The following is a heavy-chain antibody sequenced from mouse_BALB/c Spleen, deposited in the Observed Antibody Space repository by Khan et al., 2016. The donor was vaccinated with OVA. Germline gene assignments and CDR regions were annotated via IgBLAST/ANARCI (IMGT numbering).Heavy chain of an antibody. D-gene: IGHD2-13*01. Sequence: EVELVESGGGLVKPGGSLKLSCAASGFTFSDYYMYWVRQTPEKRLEWVATISDGGTYIYYPDNVNGRFTISRANAKNNLYLQMSSLKSEDTAMYYCTRGYYGDPFAYWGQGTLVTVSA. CDR2: ISDGGTYI. V-gene: IGHV5-4*02. CDR3: TRGYYGDPFAY. CDR1: GFTFSDYY. J-gene: IGHJ3*01.